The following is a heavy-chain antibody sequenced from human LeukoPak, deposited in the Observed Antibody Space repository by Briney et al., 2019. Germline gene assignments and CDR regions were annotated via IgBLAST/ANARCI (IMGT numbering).Heavy chain of an antibody. CDR3: ARLRDTVTSASDY. CDR2: ISVSGGVR. D-gene: IGHD5-18*01. CDR1: GYPFSSYS. Sequence: GGSLRLSCVASGYPFSSYSMNWIRQAPGKGLEWVSYISVSGGVRSYADSVKGRFTISRDTVQNSLFLQLNSLRVEGTAVYNCARLRDTVTSASDYWGQGTLVTVSS. V-gene: IGHV3-21*05. J-gene: IGHJ4*02.